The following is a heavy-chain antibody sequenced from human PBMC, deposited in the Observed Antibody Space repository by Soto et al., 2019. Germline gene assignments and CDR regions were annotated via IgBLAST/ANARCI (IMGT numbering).Heavy chain of an antibody. V-gene: IGHV3-72*01. Sequence: GGSLRLSCAASGFTFSDHYMDWVRRAPGKGLEWVGRTRNKANSYTTEYAASVKGRFTISRDDSKNSLYLQMNSLKTEDTAVYYCARADCSSTSCYYYYGMDVWGQGTTVTVSS. J-gene: IGHJ6*02. CDR1: GFTFSDHY. CDR2: TRNKANSYTT. D-gene: IGHD2-2*01. CDR3: ARADCSSTSCYYYYGMDV.